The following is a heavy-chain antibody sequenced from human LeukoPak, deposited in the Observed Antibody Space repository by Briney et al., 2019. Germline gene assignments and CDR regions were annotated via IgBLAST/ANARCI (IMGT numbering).Heavy chain of an antibody. D-gene: IGHD3-3*01. CDR3: ARGVLRFLEWLPGPFDY. CDR1: GGSVSSYY. CDR2: IYYSGST. V-gene: IGHV4-59*06. Sequence: PSETLSLTCTVSGGSVSSYYWSWIRQHPGKGLEWIGYIYYSGSTYYNPSLKSRVTMSVDTSKNQFSLKLSSVTAADTAVYYCARGVLRFLEWLPGPFDYWGQGTLVTVSS. J-gene: IGHJ4*02.